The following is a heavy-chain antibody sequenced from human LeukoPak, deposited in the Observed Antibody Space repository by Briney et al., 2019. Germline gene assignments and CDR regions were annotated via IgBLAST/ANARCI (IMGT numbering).Heavy chain of an antibody. Sequence: PSETLSLTCAVYGGSFSGYYWSWIRQPPGKGLEWIGEINHSGSTNYNPSLKSRVTISVDTSKNQFSLKLSSVTAADTAVYYCARVRGYKHYYYYGMDVWGQGTTVTVSS. V-gene: IGHV4-34*01. J-gene: IGHJ6*02. CDR2: INHSGST. D-gene: IGHD5-18*01. CDR1: GGSFSGYY. CDR3: ARVRGYKHYYYYGMDV.